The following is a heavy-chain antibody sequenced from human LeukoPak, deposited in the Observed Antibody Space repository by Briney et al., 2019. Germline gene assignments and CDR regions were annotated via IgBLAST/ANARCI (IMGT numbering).Heavy chain of an antibody. CDR2: VSYDGDNK. V-gene: IGHV3-30*18. CDR1: GFTFSSFG. J-gene: IGHJ6*03. CDR3: AKALGDYYSYYYMDV. Sequence: GRSLRLSCAASGFTFSSFGMHWVRQAPGKGLEWVAVVSYDGDNKYYADSVKGRFTISRDNSKNTVYLQMNSLRAEDTAVYYCAKALGDYYSYYYMDVWGKGTTVTVSS.